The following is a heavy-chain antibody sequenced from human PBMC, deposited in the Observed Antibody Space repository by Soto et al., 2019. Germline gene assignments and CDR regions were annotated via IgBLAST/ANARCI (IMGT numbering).Heavy chain of an antibody. CDR3: ARGMAAAEPRPTDY. CDR2: INPNSGNT. V-gene: IGHV1-8*01. D-gene: IGHD6-13*01. CDR1: GYTFTSYD. J-gene: IGHJ4*02. Sequence: GXSGKVSCKASGYTFTSYDFNWVRQATGQGLEWMGWINPNSGNTGYAQKFQGRVTMTRNTSISTAYMELSSLRSEDTAVYYCARGMAAAEPRPTDYWGQGTLVTVYS.